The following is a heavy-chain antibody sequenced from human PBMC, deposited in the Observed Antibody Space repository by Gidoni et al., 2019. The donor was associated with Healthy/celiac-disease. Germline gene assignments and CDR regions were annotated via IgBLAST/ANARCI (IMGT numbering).Heavy chain of an antibody. CDR1: GFTFSSYS. V-gene: IGHV3-21*01. J-gene: IGHJ6*02. CDR3: ARQGFGEDYYYYYGMDV. D-gene: IGHD3-10*01. CDR2: ISSSSSYI. Sequence: EVQLVESGGGLVKPGGSLRLSCAASGFTFSSYSMNWVRQAPGKGLEWVSSISSSSSYIYYEDSVKCRFTISRDNAKNSLYLQMNSLRAEDTAVYYCARQGFGEDYYYYYGMDVWGQGTTVTVSS.